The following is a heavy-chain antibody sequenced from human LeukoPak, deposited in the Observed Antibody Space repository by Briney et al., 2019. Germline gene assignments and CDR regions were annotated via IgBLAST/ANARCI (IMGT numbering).Heavy chain of an antibody. CDR2: IYTSGST. CDR1: GGSISSYY. V-gene: IGHV4-4*07. J-gene: IGHJ6*02. Sequence: PSETLSLTCTVSGGSISSYYWSWIRQPAGKGLEWIGRIYTSGSTNYNPSLKGRVTMSVDTSKNQFSLKLSSVTAADTAVYYCARDSVTMVRGVKIYYYYYGMDVWGQGTTVTVSS. CDR3: ARDSVTMVRGVKIYYYYYGMDV. D-gene: IGHD3-10*01.